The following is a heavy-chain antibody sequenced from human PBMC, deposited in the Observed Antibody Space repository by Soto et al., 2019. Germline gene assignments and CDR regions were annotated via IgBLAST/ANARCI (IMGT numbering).Heavy chain of an antibody. CDR1: GFTFSSYG. Sequence: VQLVESGGGLVKPGGSLRLSCAASGFTFSSYGMHWVRQAPGKGLEWVAVISYDGSNKYYADSVKGRFTISRDNSKNTLYLQMNSLRAEDTAVYYCAKDWVQLERRNYYYGMDVWGQGTTVTVSS. V-gene: IGHV3-30*18. D-gene: IGHD1-1*01. CDR2: ISYDGSNK. J-gene: IGHJ6*02. CDR3: AKDWVQLERRNYYYGMDV.